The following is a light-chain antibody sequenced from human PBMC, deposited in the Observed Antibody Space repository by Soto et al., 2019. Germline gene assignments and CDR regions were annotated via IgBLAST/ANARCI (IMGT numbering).Light chain of an antibody. J-gene: IGKJ4*01. V-gene: IGKV3-11*01. CDR2: DAS. CDR3: QQRSDWLT. Sequence: EIVLTQSPATLSLSPGGRATLSCRASQSVSSYLAWYQQKPGQAPRLLIYDASNRATGIPARFSGSGSDTHFTLTISSLEPEDFAVYYCQQRSDWLTFGGGTKVEIK. CDR1: QSVSSY.